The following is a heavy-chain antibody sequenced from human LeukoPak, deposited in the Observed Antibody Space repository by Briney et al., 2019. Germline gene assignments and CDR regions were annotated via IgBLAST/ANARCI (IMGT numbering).Heavy chain of an antibody. V-gene: IGHV1-46*01. CDR3: AREVVVITGAFDI. Sequence: ASVKVSCKASGYTFTSYYMHWVRQAPGQGLEWMGIINPSGGSTSYAQKFQGRVTMTRDMSTSTVYMELSSLRSEDTAVYYCAREVVVITGAFDIWGQGTMVTVSS. CDR2: INPSGGST. CDR1: GYTFTSYY. D-gene: IGHD3-22*01. J-gene: IGHJ3*02.